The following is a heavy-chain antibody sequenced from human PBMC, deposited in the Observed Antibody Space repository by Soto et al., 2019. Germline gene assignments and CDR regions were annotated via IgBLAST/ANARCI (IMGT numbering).Heavy chain of an antibody. CDR1: GFNFNIYG. CDR2: ISTRGTTI. D-gene: IGHD2-15*01. Sequence: QLVESGGGLVQPGGSLRLSCSASGFNFNIYGMTWVRQAPGKGRELISDISTRGTTIHYADSVRDRFTISRDNAKNTLYLHLTSLRDEDTAVYYCARVAIMGVVHSPLFFFDLWGQGTLVTVSS. CDR3: ARVAIMGVVHSPLFFFDL. J-gene: IGHJ4*02. V-gene: IGHV3-48*03.